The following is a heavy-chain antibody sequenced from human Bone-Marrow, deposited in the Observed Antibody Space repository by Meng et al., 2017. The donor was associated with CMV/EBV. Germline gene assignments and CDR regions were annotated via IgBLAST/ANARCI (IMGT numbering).Heavy chain of an antibody. V-gene: IGHV1-2*02. Sequence: ASVKVSCKASGYTFTGYYMHWVRQAPGQGLEWMGWINPNSGGTNYAQKFQGRVTMTRDTSISTAYMELSRLRSDDTAVYYCARHLGIFGPEHYYYYYGMDVWGQGTTVTVSS. CDR2: INPNSGGT. CDR1: GYTFTGYY. D-gene: IGHD3-3*01. J-gene: IGHJ6*02. CDR3: ARHLGIFGPEHYYYYYGMDV.